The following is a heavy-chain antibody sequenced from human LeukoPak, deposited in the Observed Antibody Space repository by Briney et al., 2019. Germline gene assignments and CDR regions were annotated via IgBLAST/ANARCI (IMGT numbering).Heavy chain of an antibody. CDR1: GASFSSGSYY. V-gene: IGHV4-61*01. CDR2: IYYSGST. D-gene: IGHD3-22*01. CDR3: ARTHYYDSSGYYDAFDI. Sequence: SETLSLTCTVSGASFSSGSYYWSWIRQPPGKGLEWIGYIYYSGSTNYNPSLKSRVTISVDTSKNQFSLKLSSVTAADTAVYYCARTHYYDSSGYYDAFDIWGQGTMVTVSS. J-gene: IGHJ3*02.